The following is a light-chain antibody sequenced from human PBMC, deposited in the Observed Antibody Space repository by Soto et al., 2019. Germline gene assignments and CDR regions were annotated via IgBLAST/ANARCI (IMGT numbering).Light chain of an antibody. Sequence: QSALPQPASLSGSPGQSITISCTGTSSDVGGYNYVSWYQQHPGKAPKLMIYDVSNRPSGVSNRFSGSKSGNTASLTISGLQAEDEADYYCSSYTSSSTVYVFGTGTKVTVL. J-gene: IGLJ1*01. CDR3: SSYTSSSTVYV. V-gene: IGLV2-14*01. CDR2: DVS. CDR1: SSDVGGYNY.